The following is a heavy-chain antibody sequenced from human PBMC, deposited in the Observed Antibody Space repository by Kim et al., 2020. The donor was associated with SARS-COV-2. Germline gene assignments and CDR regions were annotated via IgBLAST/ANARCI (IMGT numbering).Heavy chain of an antibody. CDR3: AADRPRWYYYDSSGSDAFDI. Sequence: SVKVSCKASGFTFTSSAVQWVRQARGQRLEWIGWIVVGSGNTNYAQKFQERVTITRDMSTSTAYMELSSLRSEDTAVYYCAADRPRWYYYDSSGSDAFDIWGQGTMVTVSS. D-gene: IGHD3-22*01. J-gene: IGHJ3*02. CDR2: IVVGSGNT. CDR1: GFTFTSSA. V-gene: IGHV1-58*01.